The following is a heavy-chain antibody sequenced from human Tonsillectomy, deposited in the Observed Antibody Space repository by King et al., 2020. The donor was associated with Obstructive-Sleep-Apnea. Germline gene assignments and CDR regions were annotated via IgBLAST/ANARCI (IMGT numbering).Heavy chain of an antibody. Sequence: VQLVESGGGLVQPGGSLRLACADSGFTFSSYSMNWVRQAPGKGLEWGSYISSSSSTIYYADSVKGRFTISRENAKNTLDLQMNSQRAEDTAVYYCARDWGYYDSSGYYSGVEDYWGQGTLVTVSS. J-gene: IGHJ4*02. CDR2: ISSSSSTI. V-gene: IGHV3-48*04. CDR3: ARDWGYYDSSGYYSGVEDY. CDR1: GFTFSSYS. D-gene: IGHD3-22*01.